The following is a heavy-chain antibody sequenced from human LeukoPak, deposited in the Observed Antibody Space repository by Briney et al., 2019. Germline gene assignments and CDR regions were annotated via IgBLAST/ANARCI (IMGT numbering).Heavy chain of an antibody. Sequence: PGGSLRLSCGASRFTFSIYAMNCVRQAPGKGLECVSSISRSSNYIYYADSVKGRFTISRDNAKNSLYLQMNSLRAEDTAVYYCARELTYSDYWGQGTLVTVSS. V-gene: IGHV3-21*01. CDR2: ISRSSNYI. CDR1: RFTFSIYA. CDR3: ARELTYSDY. J-gene: IGHJ4*02. D-gene: IGHD3-9*01.